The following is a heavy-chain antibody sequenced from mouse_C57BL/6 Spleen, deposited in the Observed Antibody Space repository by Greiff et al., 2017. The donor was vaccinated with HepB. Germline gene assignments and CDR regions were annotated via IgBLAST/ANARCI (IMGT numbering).Heavy chain of an antibody. Sequence: EVHLVESGGGLVQPKGSLKLSCAASGFTFNTYAMHWVRQAPGKGLEWVARIRSKSSNYATYYADSVKDRFTISRDDSQSMLYLQMNNLKTEDTAMYYCVREGLLRIPGYYAMDYWGQGTSVTVSS. V-gene: IGHV10-3*01. CDR1: GFTFNTYA. D-gene: IGHD1-1*01. CDR3: VREGLLRIPGYYAMDY. J-gene: IGHJ4*01. CDR2: IRSKSSNYAT.